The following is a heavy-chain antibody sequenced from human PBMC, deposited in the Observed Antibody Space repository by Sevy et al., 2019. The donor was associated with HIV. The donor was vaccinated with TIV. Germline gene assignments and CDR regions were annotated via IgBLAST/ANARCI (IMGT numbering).Heavy chain of an antibody. V-gene: IGHV4-34*01. CDR1: DGSFSGYY. J-gene: IGHJ5*02. Sequence: SETLSLTCTVHDGSFSGYYWNWIRQLPGKGLEWIGEINESGITYYNPSLKSRVTISVDTSKKQFSLKLNSVTAADTAVYCCARSPPVVVVPDTHSWFDPWGQGTLVTVSS. CDR3: ARSPPVVVVPDTHSWFDP. CDR2: INESGIT. D-gene: IGHD2-2*01.